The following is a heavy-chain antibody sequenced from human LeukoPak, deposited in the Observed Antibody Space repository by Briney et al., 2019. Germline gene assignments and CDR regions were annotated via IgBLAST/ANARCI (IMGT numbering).Heavy chain of an antibody. D-gene: IGHD3-22*01. CDR3: ARGAGWLYD. Sequence: ASVKVSCKTTEDTLRNVAFSWVRQAPGQGLEWLGGIIPTIATASYSQKFQGRVSINADKSTNTVYMELSSLKLEDTAVYYCARGAGWLYDWGQGTLVIVSS. CDR2: IIPTIATA. J-gene: IGHJ4*02. V-gene: IGHV1-69*06. CDR1: EDTLRNVA.